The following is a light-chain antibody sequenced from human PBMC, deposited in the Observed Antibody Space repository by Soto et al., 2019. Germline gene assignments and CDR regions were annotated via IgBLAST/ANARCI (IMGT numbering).Light chain of an antibody. CDR2: GAS. J-gene: IGKJ2*01. CDR3: QHLNTYPRT. CDR1: QGISSY. Sequence: EIQLTQSPSFLSASVGDRVTITCRASQGISSYLAWYQQPPGKAPKLLIYGASTLQRGVSSRFSGSGSGTEFTLTISSLQPEDFATYYCQHLNTYPRTFGQGTKLEVK. V-gene: IGKV1-9*01.